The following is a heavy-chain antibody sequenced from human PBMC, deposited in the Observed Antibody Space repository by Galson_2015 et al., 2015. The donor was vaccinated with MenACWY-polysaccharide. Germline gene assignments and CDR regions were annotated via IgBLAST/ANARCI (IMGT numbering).Heavy chain of an antibody. Sequence: SLRLSCAASDFTFSAHGMHWVRQAPGKGLEWVAAIWYDGGKRYYADAVEGRFAVSSDNSQSTLYLQMDSLGVEDTAMYYCARDVHYNDYLGYYFDYWGQGTLVTVSS. CDR2: IWYDGGKR. CDR1: DFTFSAHG. D-gene: IGHD4-11*01. CDR3: ARDVHYNDYLGYYFDY. V-gene: IGHV3-33*01. J-gene: IGHJ4*01.